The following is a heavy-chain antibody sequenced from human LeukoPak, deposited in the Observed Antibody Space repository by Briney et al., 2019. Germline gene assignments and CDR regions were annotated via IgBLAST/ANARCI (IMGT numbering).Heavy chain of an antibody. CDR1: DESFSDYY. CDR2: INHSGST. D-gene: IGHD6-13*01. J-gene: IGHJ6*03. CDR3: ARIVGGIAAAGPLYYYYYYMDV. V-gene: IGHV4-34*01. Sequence: SETLSLTCAFYDESFSDYYWSWIRQPPGKGLEWIGEINHSGSTNYNPSLKSRVTISVDTSKNQFSLKLSSVTAADTAVYYCARIVGGIAAAGPLYYYYYYMDVWGKGTTVTISS.